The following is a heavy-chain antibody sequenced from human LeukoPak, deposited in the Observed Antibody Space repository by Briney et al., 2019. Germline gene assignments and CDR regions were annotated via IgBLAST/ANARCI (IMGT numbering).Heavy chain of an antibody. V-gene: IGHV4-30-2*01. J-gene: IGHJ6*02. Sequence: SETLSLTCTVSGVSISSGGYSWSWIRQPPGKGLEWIGYIYHSGTTYSNPSLKSRVTISVDRSTNQFSLKLSSVTAADTAVYYCARYRSSGLDAWGQGTTVTVSS. D-gene: IGHD2-2*01. CDR2: IYHSGTT. CDR3: ARYRSSGLDA. CDR1: GVSISSGGYS.